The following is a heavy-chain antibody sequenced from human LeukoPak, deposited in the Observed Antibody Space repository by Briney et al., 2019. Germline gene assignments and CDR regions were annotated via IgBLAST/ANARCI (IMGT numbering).Heavy chain of an antibody. CDR1: GGSISSYY. CDR3: ARGRAFDY. V-gene: IGHV4-34*01. Sequence: KTSETLSLTCTVSGGSISSYYWSWIRQPPGKGLEWIGEINHSGSTNYNPSLKSRVTISVDTSKNQFSLKLSSVTAADTAVYYCARGRAFDYWGQGTLVTVSS. CDR2: INHSGST. J-gene: IGHJ4*02.